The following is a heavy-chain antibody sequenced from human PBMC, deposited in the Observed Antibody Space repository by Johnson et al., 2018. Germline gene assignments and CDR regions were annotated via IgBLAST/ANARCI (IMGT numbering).Heavy chain of an antibody. CDR1: GFDFDTYA. D-gene: IGHD6-19*01. V-gene: IGHV3-9*01. CDR3: ARDQGIAVDGDSFDI. CDR2: ISWSGAGV. Sequence: LGQSGGGLAQPGRSLGLSCAASGFDFDTYAMHWVRQVPGKGLQWVSSISWSGAGVAYEDSVKGRCTISRDNTKNFLYLQMDCLRADDTAVYSYARDQGIAVDGDSFDIWGQGTMVTVSS. J-gene: IGHJ3*02.